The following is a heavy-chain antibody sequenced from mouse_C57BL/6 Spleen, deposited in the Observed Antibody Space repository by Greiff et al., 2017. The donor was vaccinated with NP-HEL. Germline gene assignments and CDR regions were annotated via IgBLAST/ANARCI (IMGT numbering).Heavy chain of an antibody. CDR2: INPNNGGT. D-gene: IGHD1-1*01. V-gene: IGHV1-18*01. CDR3: ARSKYYYGSSPSYWYFDV. Sequence: EVMLVESGPELVKPGASVKIPCKASGYTFTDYNMDWVKQSHGKSLEWIGDINPNNGGTIYNQKFKGKATLTVDKSSSTAYMELRSLTSEDTAVYYCARSKYYYGSSPSYWYFDVWGTGTTVTVSS. CDR1: GYTFTDYN. J-gene: IGHJ1*03.